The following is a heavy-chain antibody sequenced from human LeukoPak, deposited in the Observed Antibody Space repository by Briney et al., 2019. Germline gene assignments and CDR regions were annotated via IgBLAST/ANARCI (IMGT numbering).Heavy chain of an antibody. CDR3: RGAYIVGATYFDY. CDR1: GFTFGDYA. V-gene: IGHV3-49*04. J-gene: IGHJ4*02. D-gene: IGHD1-26*01. Sequence: GGSLRLSCTASGFTFGDYAMSWVRQAPGKGLEWVGFIRSKAYGGTTEYAASVKGRFTISRDDSKSIAYLQMNSLKTEDTAVYYCRGAYIVGATYFDYWGQGTLVTVSS. CDR2: IRSKAYGGTT.